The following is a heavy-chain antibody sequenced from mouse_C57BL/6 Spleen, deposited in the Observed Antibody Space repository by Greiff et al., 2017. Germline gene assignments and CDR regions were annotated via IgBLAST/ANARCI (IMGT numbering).Heavy chain of an antibody. J-gene: IGHJ1*03. CDR2: INPSNGGT. CDR1: GYTFTSYW. Sequence: VQLQQPGTELVKPGASVKLSCKASGYTFTSYWMHWVKQRPGQGLEWIGNINPSNGGTNYNEKFKSKATLTVDKSSSTAYMQLSSLTSEDSAVYYCARERGYYGSSDWYFDVWGTGTTVTVSS. CDR3: ARERGYYGSSDWYFDV. V-gene: IGHV1-53*01. D-gene: IGHD1-1*01.